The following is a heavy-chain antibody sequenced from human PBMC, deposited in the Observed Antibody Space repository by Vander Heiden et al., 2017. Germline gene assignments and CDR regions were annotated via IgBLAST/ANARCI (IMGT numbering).Heavy chain of an antibody. V-gene: IGHV3-33*01. J-gene: IGHJ5*02. CDR3: ARDLAVAGWVSIVP. D-gene: IGHD6-19*01. CDR1: GFTFSSYG. CDR2: IWYDGSNK. Sequence: QVQLVESGGGVVQPGRSLRLSCAASGFTFSSYGMHWVRQAPGKGLEWVAVIWYDGSNKYYADSVKGRFTISRDNSKNTLYLQMNSLRAEDTAVYYCARDLAVAGWVSIVPWGQGTLVTVSS.